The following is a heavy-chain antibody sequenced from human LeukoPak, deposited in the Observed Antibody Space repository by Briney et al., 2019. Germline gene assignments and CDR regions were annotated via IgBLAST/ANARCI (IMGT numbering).Heavy chain of an antibody. CDR1: GFTFSGYE. CDR2: ISSSGSTI. D-gene: IGHD3-22*01. J-gene: IGHJ4*02. CDR3: ARDRHKYNYDSGGYPPY. Sequence: GGSLRLSCAASGFTFSGYEMSWVRQAPGKGLEWVSDISSSGSTIYYADSVKGRFTISRDNAKNSLYLQMNTLRAEDTAVYYCARDRHKYNYDSGGYPPYWGQGTLVTVSS. V-gene: IGHV3-48*03.